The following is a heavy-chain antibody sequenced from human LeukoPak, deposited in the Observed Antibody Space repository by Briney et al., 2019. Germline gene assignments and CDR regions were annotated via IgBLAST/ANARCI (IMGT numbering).Heavy chain of an antibody. J-gene: IGHJ4*02. CDR3: ATLEIGDYYFDY. V-gene: IGHV4-39*01. CDR2: ISYSGSI. Sequence: SETLSLTCTVSGGSISSRPYYCGWVRQPPRKVLEWIGSISYSGSIHYNPSLKSRVTISVDTSKNHFSLRLRSVTAADTAVYYCATLEIGDYYFDYWGQGTLVTVSS. D-gene: IGHD2-21*01. CDR1: GGSISSRPYY.